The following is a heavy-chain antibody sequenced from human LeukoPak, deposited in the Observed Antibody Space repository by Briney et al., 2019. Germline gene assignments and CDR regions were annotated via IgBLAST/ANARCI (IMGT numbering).Heavy chain of an antibody. CDR3: ARVVLADPYYYDSSYFDY. J-gene: IGHJ4*02. Sequence: PGGSLRLSCAASGFTFSSYSMNWVRQAPGKGLEWVSYISSSSSYIYYADSVKGRFTISRDNAKNSLYLQMNSLRAEDTAVYYCARVVLADPYYYDSSYFDYWGQGTLVTVSS. CDR2: ISSSSSYI. V-gene: IGHV3-21*05. CDR1: GFTFSSYS. D-gene: IGHD3-22*01.